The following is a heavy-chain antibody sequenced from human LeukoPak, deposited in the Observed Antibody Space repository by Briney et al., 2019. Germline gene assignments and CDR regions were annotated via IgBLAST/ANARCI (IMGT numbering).Heavy chain of an antibody. CDR3: ARDNGGSYPDY. Sequence: VASVKVSCKASGYTFTDYYMHWVRQAPGQGLEWMGWINPNSGGANYAQKFQGRVTMTRDTSISTAYMELSRLRSDDTAVYYCARDNGGSYPDYWGQGTLVTVSS. J-gene: IGHJ4*02. D-gene: IGHD1-26*01. V-gene: IGHV1-2*02. CDR2: INPNSGGA. CDR1: GYTFTDYY.